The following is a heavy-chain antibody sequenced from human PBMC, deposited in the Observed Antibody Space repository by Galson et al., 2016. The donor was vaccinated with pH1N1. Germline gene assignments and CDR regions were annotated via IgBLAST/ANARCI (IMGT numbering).Heavy chain of an antibody. CDR3: ASDTVPNGADC. J-gene: IGHJ4*02. Sequence: SLRLSCAASGFTFSDYYMSWIRQAPGKGLEWVSYSSSGSIIYYADSVKGRFTISRDNSKNTLYLHMNSLRAEDTAVYYCASDTVPNGADCWGQGTLVTVSS. CDR2: SSSGSII. V-gene: IGHV3-11*01. CDR1: GFTFSDYY. D-gene: IGHD4-17*01.